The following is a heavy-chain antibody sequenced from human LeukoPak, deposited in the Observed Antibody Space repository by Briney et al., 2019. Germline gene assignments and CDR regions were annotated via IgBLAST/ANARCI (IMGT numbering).Heavy chain of an antibody. V-gene: IGHV1-2*02. CDR3: ARSYYYDSSGYCFED. CDR2: INPNSGGT. CDR1: GYTFTGYY. J-gene: IGHJ4*02. D-gene: IGHD3-22*01. Sequence: GASVKVSCKASGYTFTGYYMHWVRQAPGQGLEWMGWINPNSGGTNYAQKFQGRVTMTRDTSISTAYMELSRLRSDDTAVYYCARSYYYDSSGYCFEDWGQGALVTVSS.